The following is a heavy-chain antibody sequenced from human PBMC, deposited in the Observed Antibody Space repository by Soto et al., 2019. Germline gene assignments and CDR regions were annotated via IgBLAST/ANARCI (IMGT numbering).Heavy chain of an antibody. CDR1: GYIFVNYG. D-gene: IGHD3-16*01. CDR2: ISPYTGNT. J-gene: IGHJ6*02. CDR3: VMVDNYVTPTPQDA. V-gene: IGHV1-18*01. Sequence: QVQLVQSGDEVKKPGASVKVSCKAPGYIFVNYGIACVRQAPGQGLEWMGWISPYTGNTYSATKVQGRLTMTTDTPTSTAYMDLGSLTSDDTAVYYCVMVDNYVTPTPQDAWGQGTTVTVSS.